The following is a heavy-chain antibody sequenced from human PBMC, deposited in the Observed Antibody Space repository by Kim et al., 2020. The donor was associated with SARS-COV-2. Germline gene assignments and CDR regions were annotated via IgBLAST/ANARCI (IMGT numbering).Heavy chain of an antibody. CDR2: T. Sequence: TKYAQRVQGRVTMTTDTSTSNAYMELRGLRSDDSAIYYCARGAYGDVSFDYWGQGTLITVSS. V-gene: IGHV1-18*01. D-gene: IGHD4-17*01. J-gene: IGHJ4*02. CDR3: ARGAYGDVSFDY.